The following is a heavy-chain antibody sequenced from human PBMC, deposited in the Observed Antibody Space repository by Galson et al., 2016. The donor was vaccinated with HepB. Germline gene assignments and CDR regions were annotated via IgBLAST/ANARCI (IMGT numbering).Heavy chain of an antibody. Sequence: SVKVSCKASGYIFSNFAISWVRQAPGQGLEWMGWICGYDGSTKSAQKFQDRVSMTIDTSTNTAYMELRSLRSDDTAMYFCARGFRRGRAVAFGFWGQGTLVTVSS. CDR2: ICGYDGST. CDR1: GYIFSNFA. D-gene: IGHD6-19*01. V-gene: IGHV1-18*01. CDR3: ARGFRRGRAVAFGF. J-gene: IGHJ4*02.